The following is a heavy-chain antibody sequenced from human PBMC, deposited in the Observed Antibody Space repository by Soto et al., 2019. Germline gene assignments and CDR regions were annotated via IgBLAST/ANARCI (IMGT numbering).Heavy chain of an antibody. J-gene: IGHJ4*02. CDR3: ASGGYTSGWFRF. CDR2: INNSGST. Sequence: QVQLQQWGAGLLKPSETLSLTCAVHGGSFRGYHWTWIRQPPGKGLEWIGEINNSGSTNDNPSLKSRVTISRDTSKNQFSLSLSSVTAADTTIYYCASGGYTSGWFRFWGQGILVTVSS. CDR1: GGSFRGYH. V-gene: IGHV4-34*01. D-gene: IGHD6-19*01.